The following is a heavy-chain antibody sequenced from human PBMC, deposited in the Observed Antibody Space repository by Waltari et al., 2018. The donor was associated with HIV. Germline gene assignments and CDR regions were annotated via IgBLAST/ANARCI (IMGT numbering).Heavy chain of an antibody. V-gene: IGHV1-24*01. J-gene: IGHJ6*02. Sequence: QAQLIQSGAEVKKPGASVKVSCKVCGYPLTELSLNWVRQAPGKGLEGMGGFDPEDDETIYAQKFQGRVTMTEDTSTDSAYMELSSLTSEDTAVYYCATGGGTTSIQLYDLDVWGQGTKVTVSS. CDR1: GYPLTELS. D-gene: IGHD1-26*01. CDR3: ATGGGTTSIQLYDLDV. CDR2: FDPEDDET.